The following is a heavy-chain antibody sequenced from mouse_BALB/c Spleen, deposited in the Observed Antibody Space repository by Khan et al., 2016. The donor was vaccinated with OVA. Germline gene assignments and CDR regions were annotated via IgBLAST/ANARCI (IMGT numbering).Heavy chain of an antibody. J-gene: IGHJ4*01. Sequence: VQLQESGPGLVAPSQSLSITCTVSGFSLNGYGVNWVRQPPGKGLEWLGMIWGDGSTDYNSALKSRLSISKDKSKSQVFLKMNSLQTDDTAMSSCARSSYGNYWEPMDYWGQGTSVTVSS. D-gene: IGHD2-10*01. V-gene: IGHV2-6-7*01. CDR2: IWGDGST. CDR3: ARSSYGNYWEPMDY. CDR1: GFSLNGYG.